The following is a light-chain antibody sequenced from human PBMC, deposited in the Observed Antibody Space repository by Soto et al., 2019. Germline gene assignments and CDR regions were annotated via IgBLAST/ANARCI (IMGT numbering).Light chain of an antibody. J-gene: IGKJ4*01. CDR3: QQYGTSSLT. Sequence: EIVLTQSPATLSLSPGERATLSCRASHSVSSYLAWYQQKPGQAPRLLIYDASNRATGIPDRFSGSGSGTDFTLTISRLEPEDFAVYYCQQYGTSSLTFGGGTKVDIK. CDR2: DAS. V-gene: IGKV3-20*01. CDR1: HSVSSY.